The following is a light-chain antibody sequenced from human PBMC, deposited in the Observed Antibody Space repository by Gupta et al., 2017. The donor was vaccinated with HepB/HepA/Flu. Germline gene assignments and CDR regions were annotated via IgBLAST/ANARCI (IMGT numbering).Light chain of an antibody. CDR1: SSNIGSNY. Sequence: QSVLTQPPSASWTPGQRVTLSCSGSSSNIGSNYVYWYQQRPGTAPKLLIYRNNKRPAGVPDRFSGSKSGTSASLAISGRRYEDEADYYCAAWEDSLSVVFGGGTKLTVL. CDR3: AAWEDSLSVV. CDR2: RNN. V-gene: IGLV1-47*01. J-gene: IGLJ2*01.